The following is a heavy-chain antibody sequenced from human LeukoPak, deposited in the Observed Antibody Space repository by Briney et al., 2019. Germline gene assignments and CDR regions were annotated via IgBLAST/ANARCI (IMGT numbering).Heavy chain of an antibody. J-gene: IGHJ4*02. CDR2: MNPNGGNT. Sequence: ASVKVSCKASGYTFTSYDINWVRQATGQGLEWMGWMNPNGGNTGYAQKFQGRVTMTRNTSISTAYMELSSLRSEDTAVYYCARGHLLVSEEAGLTDYWGQGTLVTVSS. D-gene: IGHD2-8*01. CDR3: ARGHLLVSEEAGLTDY. CDR1: GYTFTSYD. V-gene: IGHV1-8*01.